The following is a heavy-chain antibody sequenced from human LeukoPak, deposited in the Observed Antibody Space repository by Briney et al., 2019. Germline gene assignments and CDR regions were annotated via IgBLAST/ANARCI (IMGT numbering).Heavy chain of an antibody. Sequence: LRLSYAASGFTFSSYEMNWIRQPPGKGLEWIGEINHSGSTNYNPSLKSRVTISVDTSKNQFSLKLSSVTAADTAVYYCARGRSNCSGGSCPAGYFDYWGQGTLVTVSS. CDR1: GFTFSSYE. J-gene: IGHJ4*02. D-gene: IGHD2-15*01. V-gene: IGHV4-34*01. CDR3: ARGRSNCSGGSCPAGYFDY. CDR2: INHSGST.